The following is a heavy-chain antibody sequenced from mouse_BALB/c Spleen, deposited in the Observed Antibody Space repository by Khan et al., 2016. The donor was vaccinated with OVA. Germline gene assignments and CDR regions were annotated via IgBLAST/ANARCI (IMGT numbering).Heavy chain of an antibody. CDR1: GYTFTDYA. V-gene: IGHV1S137*01. J-gene: IGHJ2*01. CDR2: ISSYSGNT. Sequence: QVQLQQSGPELVRPGVSVKISCKGSGYTFTDYAIHWVKQSHAKSLEWIGLISSYSGNTNYKQKFKDKATMTVDKSSSTAYMELASLTSEDSAIYYCTRPAYDGYYDDWGQGTTLTVSS. D-gene: IGHD2-3*01. CDR3: TRPAYDGYYDD.